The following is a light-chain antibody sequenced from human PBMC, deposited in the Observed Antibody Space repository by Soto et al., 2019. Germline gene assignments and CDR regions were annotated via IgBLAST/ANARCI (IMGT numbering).Light chain of an antibody. CDR1: SRDVGGYNS. J-gene: IGLJ1*01. Sequence: QSALTQPASVSGSPGQSITISCTGTSRDVGGYNSVSWFQQHPGEAPKLMIYDVNNRPSGVSHRFSGSKSANTASLTISGLQAEDEADYYCSSYTTSSTPFYVFGTGTKLTVL. CDR3: SSYTTSSTPFYV. V-gene: IGLV2-14*01. CDR2: DVN.